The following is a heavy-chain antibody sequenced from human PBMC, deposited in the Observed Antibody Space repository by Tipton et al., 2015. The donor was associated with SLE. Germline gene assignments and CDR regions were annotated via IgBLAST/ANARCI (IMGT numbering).Heavy chain of an antibody. CDR2: INQSGNT. V-gene: IGHV4-34*01. CDR3: ARSVWGSYRYYYFDY. CDR1: GGSISSHY. J-gene: IGHJ4*02. D-gene: IGHD3-16*02. Sequence: TLSLTCTVSGGSISSHYWSWIRQPPGKGLEWIGEINQSGNTDYKSSLKSRVTISVDTSKNQFSLKLSSVTAADTAVYYCARSVWGSYRYYYFDYWGQGTLVTVSS.